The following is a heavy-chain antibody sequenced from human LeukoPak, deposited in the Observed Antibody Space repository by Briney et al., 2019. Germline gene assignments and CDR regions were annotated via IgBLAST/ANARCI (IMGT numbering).Heavy chain of an antibody. D-gene: IGHD3-22*01. V-gene: IGHV3-30*03. Sequence: GGSLRLSCAASGFTFSSYGMHWVRQAPGKGLEWVAVISYDGSNKYYADSVKGRFTISRDNSKNTLYLQMNSLRAEDTAVYYCARGEQYYYDSSGYYYTFDYWGQGTLVTVSS. CDR2: ISYDGSNK. CDR3: ARGEQYYYDSSGYYYTFDY. J-gene: IGHJ4*02. CDR1: GFTFSSYG.